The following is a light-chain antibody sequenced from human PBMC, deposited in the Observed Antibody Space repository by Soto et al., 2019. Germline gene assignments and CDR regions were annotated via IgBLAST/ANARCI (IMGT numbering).Light chain of an antibody. J-gene: IGLJ3*02. CDR3: ATWDDNVYGPV. CDR2: RSD. V-gene: IGLV1-44*01. Sequence: QSVLTQPPSASGTPGQRVTISCSGSRSTIGSNPVQWYRQLPGTAPQLLIYRSDQRPSGVPDRFSGSKSGTSASLTISGLQSEDEADYHCATWDDNVYGPVFGGGTKLTV. CDR1: RSTIGSNP.